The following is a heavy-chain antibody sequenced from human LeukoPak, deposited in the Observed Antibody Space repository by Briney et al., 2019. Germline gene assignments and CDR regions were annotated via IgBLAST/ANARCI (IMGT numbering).Heavy chain of an antibody. Sequence: SETLSLTCTVSGGSISSHYWSWIRQPPGKRLEWIGYIHYSGSTNYNPSLKGRITISVDTSKTQFSLKLSSVTAADTAVYYCARDGDLGGAFDIWGRGTMVTVSS. CDR3: ARDGDLGGAFDI. CDR2: IHYSGST. V-gene: IGHV4-59*11. J-gene: IGHJ3*02. D-gene: IGHD4-23*01. CDR1: GGSISSHY.